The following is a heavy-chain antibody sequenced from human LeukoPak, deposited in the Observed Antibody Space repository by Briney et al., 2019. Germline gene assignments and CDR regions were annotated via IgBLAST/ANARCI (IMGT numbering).Heavy chain of an antibody. D-gene: IGHD6-13*01. CDR3: ARGIAAADY. Sequence: SVKVSCKASGGTFSSYAISWVRQAPGQGLEWMGGIIPIFGTANYAQKFQGRVTMTTDTSTSTAYMELRSLRSDDTAVYYCARGIAAADYWGQGTLVTVSS. CDR1: GGTFSSYA. J-gene: IGHJ4*02. CDR2: IIPIFGTA. V-gene: IGHV1-69*05.